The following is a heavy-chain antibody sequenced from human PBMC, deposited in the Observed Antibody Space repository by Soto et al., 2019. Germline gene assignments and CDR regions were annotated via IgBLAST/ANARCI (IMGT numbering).Heavy chain of an antibody. V-gene: IGHV4-59*01. CDR1: GGSFSSYY. J-gene: IGHJ4*02. Sequence: SATLALTCAVYGGSFSSYYLSWIRQPPGERLEWVGNLSYSGSTNYNPSLKSRVTISVDTSKNQFSLKLTSVTTADTAVYYCARSLAGTSTAYFDYWGQGTLVTVSS. CDR2: LSYSGST. D-gene: IGHD6-19*01. CDR3: ARSLAGTSTAYFDY.